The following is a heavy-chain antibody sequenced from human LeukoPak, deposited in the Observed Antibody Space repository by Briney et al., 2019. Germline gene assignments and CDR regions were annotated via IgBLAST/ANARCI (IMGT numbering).Heavy chain of an antibody. CDR3: ARRQIGVLSP. D-gene: IGHD2-8*01. CDR2: ISSSGDTK. V-gene: IGHV3-48*03. CDR1: GFTLSTYE. J-gene: IGHJ5*02. Sequence: GGSLRLSCAAFGFTLSTYEMTWVRQAPGKGLEWVSYISSSGDTKYYADSVTGRFTISRDSAKNSLYLQMNTLRAEDTAVYYCARRQIGVLSPWGQGTLVIVSS.